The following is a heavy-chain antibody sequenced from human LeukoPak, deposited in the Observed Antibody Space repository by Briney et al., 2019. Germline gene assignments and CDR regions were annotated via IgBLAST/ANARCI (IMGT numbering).Heavy chain of an antibody. J-gene: IGHJ4*02. V-gene: IGHV3-11*01. D-gene: IGHD4-11*01. Sequence: PGGSLTLSCAASGFTFSDYYMSWIRQAPGKGLEWVSYISSSGSTIYYADSVKGRFTISRDNAKNSLYLQMNSLRAEDTAVYYCARAPLTTTDFDYWGQGTLVTVSS. CDR2: ISSSGSTI. CDR3: ARAPLTTTDFDY. CDR1: GFTFSDYY.